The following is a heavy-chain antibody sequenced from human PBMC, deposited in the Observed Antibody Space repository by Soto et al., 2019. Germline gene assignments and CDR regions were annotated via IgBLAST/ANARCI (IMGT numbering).Heavy chain of an antibody. J-gene: IGHJ4*02. V-gene: IGHV3-30*18. D-gene: IGHD3-10*01. CDR3: AKAMSGVPFDY. CDR2: ISYDGSNK. CDR1: GFTFSSYG. Sequence: QVQLVESGGGVVQPGRSLRLSCAASGFTFSSYGMHWVRQAPGKGLEWVAVISYDGSNKYYADSVKGRFTISRDNSKNTLYLQMNSLRAEDTAVYYCAKAMSGVPFDYWGQGTLFTVSS.